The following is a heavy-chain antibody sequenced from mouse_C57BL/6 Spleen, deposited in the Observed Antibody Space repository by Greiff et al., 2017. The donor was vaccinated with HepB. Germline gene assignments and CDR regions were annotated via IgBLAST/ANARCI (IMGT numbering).Heavy chain of an antibody. CDR3: ARIDYGNSFAY. Sequence: QVQLQQSGPGLVQPSQSLSITCTVSGFSLTSYGVHWVRQSPGKGLEWLGVIWSGGSTDYNAAFISRLSISKDNSKSQVFFKMNSLQADDTAIYYCARIDYGNSFAYWGQGTLVTVSA. V-gene: IGHV2-2*01. D-gene: IGHD2-1*01. CDR1: GFSLTSYG. J-gene: IGHJ3*01. CDR2: IWSGGST.